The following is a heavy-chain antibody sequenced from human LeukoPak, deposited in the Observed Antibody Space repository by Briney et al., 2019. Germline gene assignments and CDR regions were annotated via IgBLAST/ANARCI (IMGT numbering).Heavy chain of an antibody. Sequence: PGGSLRLSCAASGFTFSSYEMNWVRQAPGKGLEWVSYISSSGSTIYYADSVKGRFTISRDNAKNSLYLQMNSLRAEDTAVYYCAKDSSDSSAYYFDYWGQGTLVTVSS. J-gene: IGHJ4*02. D-gene: IGHD3-22*01. CDR3: AKDSSDSSAYYFDY. CDR1: GFTFSSYE. CDR2: ISSSGSTI. V-gene: IGHV3-48*03.